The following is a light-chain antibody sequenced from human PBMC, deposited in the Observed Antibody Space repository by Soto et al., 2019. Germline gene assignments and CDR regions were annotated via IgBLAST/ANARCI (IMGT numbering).Light chain of an antibody. J-gene: IGKJ1*01. V-gene: IGKV1-5*03. CDR1: QTISSW. Sequence: DIQMTQSPSTLSGSVGDRVTITCRASQTISSWLAWYQQKPGKAPKLLIYKASTLKSGVPSRFSGSGSGTDFTLAISSLHPEDFTTYYCQQSYGIPQTFGPGTKVDIK. CDR2: KAS. CDR3: QQSYGIPQT.